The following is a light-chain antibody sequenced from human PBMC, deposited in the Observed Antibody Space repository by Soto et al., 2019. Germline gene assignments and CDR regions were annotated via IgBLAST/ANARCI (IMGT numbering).Light chain of an antibody. Sequence: EIVLTQSPGTLSLSPGERATLSCRASQSVSSSYLAWYQQKPGQAPRLLIYGSSSRATGIPDRFSGSGSGTDFTLTNSRLEPEDFAVYYYQQYGSSPPYTFGQGTKLQIK. J-gene: IGKJ2*01. CDR1: QSVSSSY. V-gene: IGKV3-20*01. CDR3: QQYGSSPPYT. CDR2: GSS.